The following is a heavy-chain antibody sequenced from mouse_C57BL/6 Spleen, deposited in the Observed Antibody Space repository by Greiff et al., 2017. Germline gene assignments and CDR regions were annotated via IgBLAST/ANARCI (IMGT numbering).Heavy chain of an antibody. Sequence: VQLQQPGAELVMPGASVKLSCKASGYTFTSYWMHWVKQRPGQGLEWIGEIDPSDSYTNYNQKFKGKSTLTVDKSSSTAYMELSSLTSEDSAVYYCAAVDVWGTGTTVTVSS. CDR3: AAVDV. J-gene: IGHJ1*03. CDR2: IDPSDSYT. V-gene: IGHV1-69*01. CDR1: GYTFTSYW.